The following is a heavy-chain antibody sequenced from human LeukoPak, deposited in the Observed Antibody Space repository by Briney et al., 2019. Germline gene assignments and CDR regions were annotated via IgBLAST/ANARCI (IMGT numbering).Heavy chain of an antibody. Sequence: PGGSLRLSCAASGFTFSSYSMNWVRQAPGKGLEWVSSISSSSSYIYYADSVKGRFTISRDNAKNSLYLQMNSLRAEDTAVYYCAREGGATNYFDYWGQGTLVTVSS. V-gene: IGHV3-21*01. CDR3: AREGGATNYFDY. J-gene: IGHJ4*02. CDR1: GFTFSSYS. D-gene: IGHD1-26*01. CDR2: ISSSSSYI.